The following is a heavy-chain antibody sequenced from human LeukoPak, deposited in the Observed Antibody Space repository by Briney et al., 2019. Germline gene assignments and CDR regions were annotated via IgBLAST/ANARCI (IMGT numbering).Heavy chain of an antibody. CDR2: IWYDGSNK. Sequence: PGGSLRLSCAAPGFTFSSYGMHWVRQAPGKGLEWVAVIWYDGSNKYYADSVKGRFTISRDNSKNTLYLQMNSLRAEDTAVYYCARDSGYGSGSGIDYWGQGTLVTVSS. CDR3: ARDSGYGSGSGIDY. V-gene: IGHV3-33*01. CDR1: GFTFSSYG. J-gene: IGHJ4*02. D-gene: IGHD3-10*01.